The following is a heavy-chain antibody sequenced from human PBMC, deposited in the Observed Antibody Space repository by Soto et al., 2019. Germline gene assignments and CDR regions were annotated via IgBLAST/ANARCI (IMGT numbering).Heavy chain of an antibody. CDR1: GFTFGDYA. CDR2: IRSKAYGGTT. CDR3: TRAAVTTKKNLFDP. Sequence: GGSLRLSCTASGFTFGDYAMSWFRQAPGKGLEWVGFIRSKAYGGTTEYAASVKGRFTISRDDSKSIAYLQMNSLKTEDTAVYYCTRAAVTTKKNLFDPWGQGTLVTVSS. J-gene: IGHJ5*02. V-gene: IGHV3-49*03. D-gene: IGHD4-17*01.